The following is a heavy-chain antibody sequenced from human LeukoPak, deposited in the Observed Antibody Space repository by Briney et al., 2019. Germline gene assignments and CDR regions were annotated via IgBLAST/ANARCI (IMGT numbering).Heavy chain of an antibody. CDR3: ARGYYDSSDYEYFQH. D-gene: IGHD3-22*01. J-gene: IGHJ1*01. CDR1: GYTFTGYY. Sequence: ASVKVSCKASGYTFTGYYMHWVRQAPGQGLEWMGWINPNSGGTNYALKLQGRVTMTRDTSIITAYMELSRLRSDDTAVYFCARGYYDSSDYEYFQHWGQGTLVTVSS. CDR2: INPNSGGT. V-gene: IGHV1-2*02.